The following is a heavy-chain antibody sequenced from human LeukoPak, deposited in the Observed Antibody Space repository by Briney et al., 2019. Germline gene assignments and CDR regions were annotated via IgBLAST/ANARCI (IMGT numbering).Heavy chain of an antibody. V-gene: IGHV1-18*01. CDR1: GYTFTICG. CDR2: ISAYNGNT. Sequence: ASVKLSCKASGYTFTICGISWVRQAPGQGLERMGWISAYNGNTNYAQKLQGRVTMTTGTSTSTAYMELRSLRSDDTAVYYCARDSSSWTNYYYYGMDVWGQGTTVTVSS. D-gene: IGHD6-13*01. CDR3: ARDSSSWTNYYYYGMDV. J-gene: IGHJ6*02.